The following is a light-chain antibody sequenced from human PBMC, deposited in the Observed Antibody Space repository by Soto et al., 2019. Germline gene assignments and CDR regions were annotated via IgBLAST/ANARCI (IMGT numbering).Light chain of an antibody. J-gene: IGLJ1*01. CDR2: GNI. V-gene: IGLV1-40*01. CDR1: SSDIGAGYD. Sequence: QSVLTQPPSVSGAPGQRVTISCTASSSDIGAGYDVHWYQQLPGTAPKLLIYGNINRPSGVPDRFSGSKSGTSASLAITGLQAEDEAEYYCQSHDSSLSGYVFGTGTKVTVL. CDR3: QSHDSSLSGYV.